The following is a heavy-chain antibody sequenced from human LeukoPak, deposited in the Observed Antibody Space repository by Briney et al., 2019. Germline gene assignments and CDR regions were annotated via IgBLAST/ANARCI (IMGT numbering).Heavy chain of an antibody. Sequence: SQTLSLTCAISGDSVSGSPAVWNWIRQSPSRGLEWLGRAYYRSKWYIDYAVSVEGRITITPDTYKNQFSLQLNSVTPEDTAVYYCARGAVRGGTNFDYWGQGTLVTVSS. D-gene: IGHD3-10*01. CDR1: GDSVSGSPAV. J-gene: IGHJ4*02. V-gene: IGHV6-1*01. CDR3: ARGAVRGGTNFDY. CDR2: AYYRSKWYI.